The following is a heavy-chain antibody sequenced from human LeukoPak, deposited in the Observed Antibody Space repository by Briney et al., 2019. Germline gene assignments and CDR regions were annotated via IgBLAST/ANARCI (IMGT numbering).Heavy chain of an antibody. Sequence: GGSLRLSRAASGFTFSSYGMHWVRQAPGKGLEWVAFIRYDGSNKYYADSVKGRFTISRDNSKNTLYLQMNSLRAEDTAVYYCAKDRMYLYYYDSSGYYHDAFDIWGQGTMVTVSS. J-gene: IGHJ3*02. V-gene: IGHV3-30*02. CDR2: IRYDGSNK. D-gene: IGHD3-22*01. CDR1: GFTFSSYG. CDR3: AKDRMYLYYYDSSGYYHDAFDI.